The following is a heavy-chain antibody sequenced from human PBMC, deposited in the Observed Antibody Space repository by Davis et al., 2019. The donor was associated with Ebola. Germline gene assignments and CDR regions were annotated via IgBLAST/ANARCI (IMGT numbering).Heavy chain of an antibody. Sequence: SLKISCAASGFTFDDYAMHWVRQAPGKGLEWVSGISWNSGSIGYADSVKGRFTISRDNAKNSLYLQMNSLRAEDTALYYCAKDSGYDYYFDYWGQGTPVTVSS. V-gene: IGHV3-9*01. CDR1: GFTFDDYA. CDR2: ISWNSGSI. J-gene: IGHJ4*02. D-gene: IGHD5-12*01. CDR3: AKDSGYDYYFDY.